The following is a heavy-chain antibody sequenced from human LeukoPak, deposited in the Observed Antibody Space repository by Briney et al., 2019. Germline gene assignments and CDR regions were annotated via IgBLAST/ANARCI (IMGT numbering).Heavy chain of an antibody. CDR2: MYSSGNT. Sequence: PSETLSLTCTVSGDSISSGFYYWGWIRQPAGKGLEWIGRMYSSGNTNYTPSLKSRVTISADASKNQFSLKLVSVTAADTAVYYCARAPGWGLPYFDYWGQGTLVTVSS. D-gene: IGHD2-21*01. CDR1: GDSISSGFYY. J-gene: IGHJ4*02. CDR3: ARAPGWGLPYFDY. V-gene: IGHV4-61*02.